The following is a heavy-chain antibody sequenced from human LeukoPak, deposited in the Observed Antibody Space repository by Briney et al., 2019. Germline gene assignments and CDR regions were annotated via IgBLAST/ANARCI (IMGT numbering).Heavy chain of an antibody. CDR3: ARGGGYYGIDY. CDR1: GFTFSSYA. Sequence: PGGSLRLSCAASGFTFSSYAMSCVRQAPGKGLEWVSAISGSGGSTYYADSVKGRFTISRDDSKNTLYLQMNSLRAEDTAVYFCARGGGYYGIDYWGQGTLVTVSS. CDR2: ISGSGGST. V-gene: IGHV3-23*01. D-gene: IGHD4-17*01. J-gene: IGHJ4*02.